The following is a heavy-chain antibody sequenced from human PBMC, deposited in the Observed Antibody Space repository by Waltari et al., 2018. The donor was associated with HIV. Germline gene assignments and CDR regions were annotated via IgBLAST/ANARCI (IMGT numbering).Heavy chain of an antibody. CDR1: GFTFSSYE. V-gene: IGHV3-48*03. Sequence: EVQLVESGGGLVQPGGSLRLSCAASGFTFSSYEMNWVRQAPGKGLEWVSYISSSGTTIYYVDSVKGRFTISRDNAKTSLYLQMNSLRAEDTAVYYCARGQVHWFFDLWGRGTLVTVSS. J-gene: IGHJ2*01. CDR2: ISSSGTTI. D-gene: IGHD6-19*01. CDR3: ARGQVHWFFDL.